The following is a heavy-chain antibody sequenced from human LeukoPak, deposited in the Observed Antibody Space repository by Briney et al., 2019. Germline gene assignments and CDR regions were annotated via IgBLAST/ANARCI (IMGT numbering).Heavy chain of an antibody. CDR2: IIPIFGTA. Sequence: ASVKVSCKAFGGTFSSYAISWVRQAPGQGLEWMGGIIPIFGTANYAQKFQGRVTITADESTSTAYMELSSLRSEDTAVYYCARGTRTVTTDWFDPWGQGTLVTVSS. D-gene: IGHD4-17*01. CDR1: GGTFSSYA. J-gene: IGHJ5*02. CDR3: ARGTRTVTTDWFDP. V-gene: IGHV1-69*13.